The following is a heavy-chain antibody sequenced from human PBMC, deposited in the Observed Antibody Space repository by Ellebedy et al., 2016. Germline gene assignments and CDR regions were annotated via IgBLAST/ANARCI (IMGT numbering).Heavy chain of an antibody. CDR1: GFTFSSHA. CDR3: ARVQYGDSLD. Sequence: GGSLRLXXAGSGFTFSSHAMSWVRQAPGKGLEWVSAVSGTGVPTNYADSVKGRFTISRDNSQNSLYLQMNSLKIEDTAVYYCARVQYGDSLDWGQGTLVTVSS. D-gene: IGHD4-17*01. CDR2: VSGTGVPT. J-gene: IGHJ4*02. V-gene: IGHV3-23*01.